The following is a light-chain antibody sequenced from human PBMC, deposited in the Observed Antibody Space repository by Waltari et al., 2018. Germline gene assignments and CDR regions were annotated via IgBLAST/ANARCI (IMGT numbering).Light chain of an antibody. CDR3: QQTNSFPWT. CDR2: GAS. CDR1: QSLSNW. Sequence: DIQMTQSPSSVSASVGDTVTLTCRTSQSLSNWVAWYQQKPGKAPNLLIYGASSLQSGVPPRFSGSGSGTDFTLTISGLQPEDFAKYFCQQTNSFPWTFGQGTKVEVK. V-gene: IGKV1-12*01. J-gene: IGKJ1*01.